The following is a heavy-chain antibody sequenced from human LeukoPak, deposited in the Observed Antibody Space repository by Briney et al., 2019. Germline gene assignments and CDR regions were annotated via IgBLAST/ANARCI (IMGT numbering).Heavy chain of an antibody. CDR2: IWIDASSR. CDR1: GFNFRGYG. J-gene: IGHJ4*02. D-gene: IGHD6-13*01. V-gene: IGHV3-33*01. CDR3: ARDRLAAAGNSLDY. Sequence: GVFLRLSCAASGFNFRGYGMHWVRQSPGKGLDWVAIIWIDASSRSYAASVKGRFTISRATSKNTVYLQMNSLRDEDSAVYYCARDRLAAAGNSLDYWGQGTLVTVSS.